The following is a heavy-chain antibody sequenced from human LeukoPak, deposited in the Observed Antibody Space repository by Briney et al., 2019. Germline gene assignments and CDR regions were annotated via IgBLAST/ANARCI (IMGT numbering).Heavy chain of an antibody. Sequence: SETLSLTCTVSGGSISTYYLSWIRQPPGKGLEWIGHIYYSGNTRYNPSLKSRVTISVDTSKYQFSLKVSSVTAADTAVYYCARVQGQQLVEWFDPWGQGTLVTVSS. D-gene: IGHD6-13*01. J-gene: IGHJ5*02. V-gene: IGHV4-59*01. CDR1: GGSISTYY. CDR3: ARVQGQQLVEWFDP. CDR2: IYYSGNT.